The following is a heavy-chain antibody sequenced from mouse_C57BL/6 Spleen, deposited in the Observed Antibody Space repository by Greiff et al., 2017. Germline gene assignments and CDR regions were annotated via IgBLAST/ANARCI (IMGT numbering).Heavy chain of an antibody. Sequence: VQLVESGPGLVAPSQSLSITCTVSGFSLTSYAISWVRQPPGKGLEWLGVIWTGGGTNYNSALKSRLSISKDNSKSQVFLKMNSLQTDDTARYYCARNEVYYDYPYAMDYWGQGTSVTVSS. V-gene: IGHV2-9-1*01. D-gene: IGHD2-4*01. J-gene: IGHJ4*01. CDR1: GFSLTSYA. CDR2: IWTGGGT. CDR3: ARNEVYYDYPYAMDY.